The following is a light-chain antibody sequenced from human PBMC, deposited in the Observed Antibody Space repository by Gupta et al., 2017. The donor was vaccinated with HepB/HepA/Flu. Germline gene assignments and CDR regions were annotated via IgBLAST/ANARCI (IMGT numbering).Light chain of an antibody. Sequence: DFQLTQSPSFLSASVGERVTITCRDSQAIKNYLVWYQQKPGKAHNLMIDGASTVKRGANLGFSGGGDTEDFTLTSSRRQQEAFAYYYGQEVHTYLPVGQGTRLEIK. CDR1: QAIKNY. V-gene: IGKV1-9*01. CDR2: GAS. J-gene: IGKJ5*01. CDR3: QEVHTYLP.